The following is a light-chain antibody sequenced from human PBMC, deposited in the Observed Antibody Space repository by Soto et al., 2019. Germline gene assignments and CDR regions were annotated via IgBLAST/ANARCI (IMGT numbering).Light chain of an antibody. CDR2: DNY. Sequence: QAVVTQPPSISAAPGHNITISCSGSTSNVGKNFVAWYQLRPGTGPTVVIYDNYERPSGIPDRFSGSRSGTSATLTITGLQTGDEADYYCGAWDSGLSDMVFGGGTKLTVL. CDR3: GAWDSGLSDMV. J-gene: IGLJ2*01. CDR1: TSNVGKNF. V-gene: IGLV1-51*01.